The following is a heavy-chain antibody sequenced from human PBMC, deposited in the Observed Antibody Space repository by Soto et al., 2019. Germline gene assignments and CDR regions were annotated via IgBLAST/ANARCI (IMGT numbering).Heavy chain of an antibody. D-gene: IGHD5-12*01. CDR1: GGSISSYY. Sequence: SETLSLTCTVSGGSISSYYWSWIRQPAGKGLEWIGRIYTSGSTNYNPSLKSRVTMSVDTSENQFSLKLSSVTAADTAVYYCARFSDYEGYFDYWGQGTLVTVSS. CDR2: IYTSGST. J-gene: IGHJ4*02. CDR3: ARFSDYEGYFDY. V-gene: IGHV4-4*07.